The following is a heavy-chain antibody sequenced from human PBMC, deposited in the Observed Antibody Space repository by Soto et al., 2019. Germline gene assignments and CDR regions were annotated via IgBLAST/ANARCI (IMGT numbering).Heavy chain of an antibody. J-gene: IGHJ5*02. CDR2: XXXXXDX. CDR1: TYSMWSGFY. CDR3: ARDSSSLDP. D-gene: IGHD6-13*01. Sequence: PSWSTAISCAVCTYSMWSGFYWGWIRQPPGKGXXWXXSXXXXXDXXXTPSLKSRVTISVDTSKNQFSLKLSSVTAADTAVYYCARDSSSLDPWVKGTLVIVSS. V-gene: IGHV4-38-2*02.